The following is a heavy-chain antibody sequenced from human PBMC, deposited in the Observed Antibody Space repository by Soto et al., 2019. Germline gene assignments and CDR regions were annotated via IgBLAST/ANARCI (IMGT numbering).Heavy chain of an antibody. CDR3: AREAYYYDSSGYHPGAFDI. Sequence: PGGSLRLSCAASGFTFNTYAMTWVRQAPGKGLEWVSVIYSGGSTYYADSVKGRFTISRDNSKNTLYLQMNSLRAEDTAVYYCAREAYYYDSSGYHPGAFDIWGQGTMVTVSS. CDR2: IYSGGST. D-gene: IGHD3-22*01. V-gene: IGHV3-53*01. CDR1: GFTFNTYA. J-gene: IGHJ3*02.